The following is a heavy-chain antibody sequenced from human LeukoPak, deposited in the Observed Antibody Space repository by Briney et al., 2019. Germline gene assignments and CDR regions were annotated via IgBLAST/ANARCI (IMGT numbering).Heavy chain of an antibody. V-gene: IGHV1-69*01. CDR1: GGTFSSYA. CDR2: IIPIFGTA. Sequence: ASVKVSCKASGGTFSSYAISWVRQAPGQGLEWMGGIIPIFGTANYAQKFQGRVTITADESTSTAYMELSRLRSDDTAVYYCARVTPRVDTAVAYAEFVNLWGQGTLVTVSS. D-gene: IGHD5-18*01. J-gene: IGHJ1*01. CDR3: ARVTPRVDTAVAYAEFVNL.